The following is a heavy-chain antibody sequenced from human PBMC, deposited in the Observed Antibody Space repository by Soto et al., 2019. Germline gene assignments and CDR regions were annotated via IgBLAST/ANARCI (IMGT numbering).Heavy chain of an antibody. D-gene: IGHD2-2*01. Sequence: GGSLRLSCAASGFTFSSYWMHWVRQAPGKGLVWVSRINSDGSSTSYADSVKGRFTISRDNAKHTLYLQMNSLRAEDTAVYYCARNRVVVPAAASYYYYGMDVWGQGTTVTVSS. CDR1: GFTFSSYW. J-gene: IGHJ6*02. CDR3: ARNRVVVPAAASYYYYGMDV. V-gene: IGHV3-74*01. CDR2: INSDGSST.